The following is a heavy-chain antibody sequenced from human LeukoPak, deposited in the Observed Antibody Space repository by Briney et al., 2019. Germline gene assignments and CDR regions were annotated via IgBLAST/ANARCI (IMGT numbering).Heavy chain of an antibody. V-gene: IGHV3-23*01. Sequence: PGGSLRLSCAASGFTLSSYAMSWVRQAPGKGLEWVSAISGSGGSTYYADSVKGRFTIPRDNSKNTLYLQMNSLRAEDTAVYYCAKEIYYYDSSGYSSWGQGTLVTVSS. CDR1: GFTLSSYA. D-gene: IGHD3-22*01. CDR3: AKEIYYYDSSGYSS. CDR2: ISGSGGST. J-gene: IGHJ4*02.